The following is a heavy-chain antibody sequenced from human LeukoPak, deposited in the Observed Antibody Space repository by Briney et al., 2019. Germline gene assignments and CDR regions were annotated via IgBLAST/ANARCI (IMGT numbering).Heavy chain of an antibody. J-gene: IGHJ3*02. CDR1: GGSISSYY. CDR3: ASHYFDDTFDI. D-gene: IGHD3-10*01. Sequence: PSETLSHTCTVSGGSISSYYWSWIRQPPGKGLEWIGYIYHSGNTNYNPSLKSRVTISVDTSKNQFSLKLSSVTAADTAVYYCASHYFDDTFDIWGRGTVVTVSS. V-gene: IGHV4-59*08. CDR2: IYHSGNT.